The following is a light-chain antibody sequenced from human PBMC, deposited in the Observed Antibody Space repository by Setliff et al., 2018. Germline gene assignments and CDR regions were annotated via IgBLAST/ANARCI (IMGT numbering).Light chain of an antibody. V-gene: IGLV1-44*01. Sequence: QSALTQPPSASGTPGQRVTISCSGSSSSIGSNTVNWYQQLPGTAPKLLIYRNNQRPSGVPDRFSGSKSGTSASLAISGLQSEDEADYYCAAWDDSLNGPVFGGGTKVTVL. J-gene: IGLJ2*01. CDR3: AAWDDSLNGPV. CDR2: RNN. CDR1: SSSIGSNT.